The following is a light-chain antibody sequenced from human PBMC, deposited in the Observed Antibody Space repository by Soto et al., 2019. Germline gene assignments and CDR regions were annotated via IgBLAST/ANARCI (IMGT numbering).Light chain of an antibody. Sequence: QSALTQPASVSGSPGQSITISCTGTSSDVGGYNYVSWYQQHPGKAPKVMIYDVSNRPFGVSNRFSGSKSGNTASLTIFGLQAEDEAEYYCSSYTSSSTYVFGTGTKLTVL. CDR1: SSDVGGYNY. CDR2: DVS. CDR3: SSYTSSSTYV. J-gene: IGLJ1*01. V-gene: IGLV2-14*01.